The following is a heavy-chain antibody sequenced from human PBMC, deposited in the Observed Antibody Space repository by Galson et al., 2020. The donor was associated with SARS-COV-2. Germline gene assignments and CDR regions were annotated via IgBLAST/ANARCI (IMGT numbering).Heavy chain of an antibody. CDR3: ARDNWYYDSSEADAFDI. CDR1: GFTFSSYG. CDR2: IWYDGSNK. V-gene: IGHV3-33*01. D-gene: IGHD3-22*01. J-gene: IGHJ3*02. Sequence: GESLKISCAASGFTFSSYGMHWVRQAPGKGLEWVAVIWYDGSNKYYADSVKGRFTISRDNSKNTLYLQMNSLRAEDTAVYYCARDNWYYDSSEADAFDIWGQGTMVTVSS.